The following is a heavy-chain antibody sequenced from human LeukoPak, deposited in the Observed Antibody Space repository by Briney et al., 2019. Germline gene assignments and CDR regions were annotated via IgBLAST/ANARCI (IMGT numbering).Heavy chain of an antibody. CDR3: ARDRSSNYVYYYYGMDV. CDR1: GFTFSSYA. Sequence: GGSLRLSCAASGFTFSSYAMHWVRQAPGKGLEWVAVISYDGSNKYYADSVKGRFTISRDNSKNTLYLQMNSLRAEDTAVYYCARDRSSNYVYYYYGMDVWGQGTTVTVPS. V-gene: IGHV3-30-3*01. CDR2: ISYDGSNK. D-gene: IGHD4-11*01. J-gene: IGHJ6*02.